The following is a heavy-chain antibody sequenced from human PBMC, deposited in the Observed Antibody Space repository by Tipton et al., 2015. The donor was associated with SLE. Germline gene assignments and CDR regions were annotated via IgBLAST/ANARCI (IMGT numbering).Heavy chain of an antibody. CDR3: ARESYDSWSGYYRGYYFYMDV. Sequence: TLSLTCTVSGDSISSDYYWGWIRQPPGKGLEWIGSIHHRGRTYYSPSLKSRATISGDTSKNQFSLNLSSVTAADTAVYYCARESYDSWSGYYRGYYFYMDVWDKGSTVTVSS. J-gene: IGHJ6*03. CDR2: IHHRGRT. V-gene: IGHV4-38-2*02. D-gene: IGHD3-3*01. CDR1: GDSISSDYY.